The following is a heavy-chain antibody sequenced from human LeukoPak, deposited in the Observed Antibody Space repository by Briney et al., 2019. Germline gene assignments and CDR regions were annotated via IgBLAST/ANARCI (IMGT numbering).Heavy chain of an antibody. J-gene: IGHJ4*02. V-gene: IGHV1-18*01. D-gene: IGHD6-19*01. Sequence: ASVKVSCKASGYSFASYAIGWVRQAPGQGLEWTGWISVYNGNTNYAQKLQGRVTLTTDTSTNTAYMELTSLRSDDTAVYYCARGGSGWSRDYWGQGTLVTVSS. CDR1: GYSFASYA. CDR3: ARGGSGWSRDY. CDR2: ISVYNGNT.